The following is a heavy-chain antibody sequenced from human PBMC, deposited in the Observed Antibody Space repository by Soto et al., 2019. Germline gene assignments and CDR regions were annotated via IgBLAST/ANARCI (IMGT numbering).Heavy chain of an antibody. D-gene: IGHD2-15*01. V-gene: IGHV3-23*01. CDR3: AKATRPYCSGGSCYSSYFDY. J-gene: IGHJ4*02. CDR1: GFTFSSYA. Sequence: GGSLRLSCAASGFTFSSYAMSWVRQAPGKGLEWVSAISGSGGSTYYADSVKGRFTISRDNSKNTLYLQMNSLRAEDTAVYYCAKATRPYCSGGSCYSSYFDYWGQGTLVTVSS. CDR2: ISGSGGST.